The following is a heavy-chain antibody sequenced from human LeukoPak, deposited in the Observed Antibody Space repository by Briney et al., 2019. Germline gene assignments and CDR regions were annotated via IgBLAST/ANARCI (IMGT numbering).Heavy chain of an antibody. CDR1: GVTFSDYD. CDR3: ARVAKERVGGVYYFDY. V-gene: IGHV3-13*01. D-gene: IGHD1-1*01. CDR2: IGTAGDT. J-gene: IGHJ4*02. Sequence: PGGSLRLSCAASGVTFSDYDMPWVRQATGKGLEWVSAIGTAGDTYYTGSVKGRFTISRENAKNPLYLQMNSLRAGDTAVYYCARVAKERVGGVYYFDYWGQGTLVTVSS.